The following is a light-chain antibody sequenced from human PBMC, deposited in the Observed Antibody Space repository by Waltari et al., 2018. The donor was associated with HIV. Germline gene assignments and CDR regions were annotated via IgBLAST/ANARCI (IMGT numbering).Light chain of an antibody. CDR3: CSYAGSGTFVV. J-gene: IGLJ3*02. CDR1: WSDIGSYDL. V-gene: IGLV2-23*02. Sequence: QSALTQPASVSGSPGQSITLSCSGTWSDIGSYDLVSWYQHFPGKAPKRSLYDVNERPSGVSPRYAGSKSDNTASLVISGLQSEDEADYYCCSYAGSGTFVVFGGGTRLTV. CDR2: DVN.